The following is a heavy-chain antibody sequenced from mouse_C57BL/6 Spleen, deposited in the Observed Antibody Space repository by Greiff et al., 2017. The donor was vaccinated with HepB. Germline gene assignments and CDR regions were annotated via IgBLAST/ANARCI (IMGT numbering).Heavy chain of an antibody. V-gene: IGHV1-54*01. Sequence: QVQLQQSGAELVRPGTSVKVSCKASGYAFTNYLIEWVKQRPGQGLEWIGVINPGSGGTNYNEKFKGKATLTADKSSSTAYMQLSSLTSEDSAVYFCASTPPFAYWGQGTLVTVSA. CDR2: INPGSGGT. CDR3: ASTPPFAY. J-gene: IGHJ3*01. CDR1: GYAFTNYL.